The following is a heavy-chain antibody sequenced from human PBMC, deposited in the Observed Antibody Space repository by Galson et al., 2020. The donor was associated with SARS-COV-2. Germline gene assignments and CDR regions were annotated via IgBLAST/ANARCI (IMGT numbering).Heavy chain of an antibody. D-gene: IGHD3-9*01. CDR1: GFTFSSYA. J-gene: IGHJ4*02. V-gene: IGHV3-30*04. CDR2: ISYDGSTK. CDR3: ARALLRYPDY. Sequence: GESLKLSCAASGFTFSSYAMHWVRQAPGKGLEWVAVISYDGSTKYYADSVKGRFTISRDNSKNTLYLQMNSLRAEDTAVYYCARALLRYPDYWGQGTLVTVSS.